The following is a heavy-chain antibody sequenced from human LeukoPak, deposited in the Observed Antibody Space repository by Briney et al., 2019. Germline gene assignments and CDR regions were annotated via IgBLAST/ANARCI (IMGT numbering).Heavy chain of an antibody. V-gene: IGHV4-39*07. D-gene: IGHD3-16*02. Sequence: SETLSLTCTVSGGSMTAGDYYWGWVRQPPGTGLQWIATSYQGASLKSRVTISLDTSKNQFSLRLTSVTAANTAVYYCARIYGLYQEAMDVWGPGITVTVSS. CDR1: GGSMTAGDYY. J-gene: IGHJ6*02. CDR3: ARIYGLYQEAMDV. CDR2: S.